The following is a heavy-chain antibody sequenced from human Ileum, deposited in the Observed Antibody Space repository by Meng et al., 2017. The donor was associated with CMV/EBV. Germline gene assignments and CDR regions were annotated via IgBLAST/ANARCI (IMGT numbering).Heavy chain of an antibody. D-gene: IGHD3-3*01. Sequence: SVKVSCKASGGTFSSYAISWVRQAPGQGLEWVGWIIPIFGTANYAQKVQGRVTITTDESTSTAYMELSSLRSEDTAVYYCARVARREDCWSGYYGDPTNWFDSWGQGTLVTVSS. CDR3: ARVARREDCWSGYYGDPTNWFDS. CDR1: GGTFSSYA. V-gene: IGHV1-69*05. J-gene: IGHJ5*01. CDR2: IIPIFGTA.